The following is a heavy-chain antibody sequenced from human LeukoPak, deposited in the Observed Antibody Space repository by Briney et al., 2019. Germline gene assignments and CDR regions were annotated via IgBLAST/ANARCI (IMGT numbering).Heavy chain of an antibody. Sequence: ASVKVSCKASGYTFTSYYMHWVRQAPGQGLEWMGIINPSGGSTSYAQKFQGRVTMTRDTSTSTVYMELTSLRSEDTAVYYCARGAPNDYGDYTWGYFDYWGQGTLVTVSS. D-gene: IGHD4-17*01. J-gene: IGHJ4*02. CDR3: ARGAPNDYGDYTWGYFDY. V-gene: IGHV1-46*01. CDR2: INPSGGST. CDR1: GYTFTSYY.